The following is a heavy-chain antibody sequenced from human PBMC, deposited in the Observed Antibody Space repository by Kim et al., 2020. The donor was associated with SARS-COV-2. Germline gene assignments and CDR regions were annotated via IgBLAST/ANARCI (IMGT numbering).Heavy chain of an antibody. J-gene: IGHJ4*02. Sequence: YADSVKGRFTISRDNAKNSLYLQMNSLRAEDTALYYCAKDLTPHLYYFDYWGQGTLVTVSS. CDR3: AKDLTPHLYYFDY. D-gene: IGHD7-27*01. V-gene: IGHV3-9*01.